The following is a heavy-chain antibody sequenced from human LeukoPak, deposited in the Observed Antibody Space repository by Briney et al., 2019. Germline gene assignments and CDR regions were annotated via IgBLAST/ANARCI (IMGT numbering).Heavy chain of an antibody. CDR3: ARWEESDAFDI. CDR2: LYYSGST. Sequence: SETLSLTCSVSGGSISSRSHSWGWIRQPPGKGLEWIGSLYYSGSTYYNPSLKSRVTISVDTSKNQFSLKLSSVTAADTALYYCARWEESDAFDIWGQGTMVTVSS. J-gene: IGHJ3*02. CDR1: GGSISSRSHS. V-gene: IGHV4-39*01. D-gene: IGHD1-26*01.